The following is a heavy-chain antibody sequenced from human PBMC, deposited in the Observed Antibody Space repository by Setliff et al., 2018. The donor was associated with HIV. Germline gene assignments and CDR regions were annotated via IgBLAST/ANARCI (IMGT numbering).Heavy chain of an antibody. CDR3: ARLGYVSGGFYKTPGPYYFDY. CDR1: GGSMSSSSYY. CDR2: IYYSGAT. V-gene: IGHV4-39*01. Sequence: PSETLSLTCTVSGGSMSSSSYYWGWIRQTPDKGLELIGIIYYSGATYYNPSLTSRVTISVDTSRNQFSLKLRSVTAADTAAYYCARLGYVSGGFYKTPGPYYFDYWGQGALVTVSS. J-gene: IGHJ4*02. D-gene: IGHD3-10*01.